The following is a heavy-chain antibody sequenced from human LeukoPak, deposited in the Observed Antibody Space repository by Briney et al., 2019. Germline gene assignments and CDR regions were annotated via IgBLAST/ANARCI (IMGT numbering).Heavy chain of an antibody. J-gene: IGHJ5*02. CDR1: GFTFSSYA. D-gene: IGHD3-10*01. V-gene: IGHV3-23*01. Sequence: PGGSLRLSCAASGFTFSSYAMSWVRQAPGKGLECVSAISGSGGSTYYADSVKGRFTISRDNSKNTLYLQMNSLRAEDTAVYYCAKDGVGGYYYGSGSYSWGQGTLVTVSS. CDR2: ISGSGGST. CDR3: AKDGVGGYYYGSGSYS.